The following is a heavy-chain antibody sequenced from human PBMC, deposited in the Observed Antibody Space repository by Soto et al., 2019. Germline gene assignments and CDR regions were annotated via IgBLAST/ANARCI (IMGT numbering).Heavy chain of an antibody. CDR3: ASAPEFCSGGNCYSAPFDY. D-gene: IGHD2-15*01. J-gene: IGHJ4*02. Sequence: SETLSLTCAVYGASFSCYYWSWIRQPPGKGLEWIGEINHSGSTNYNPSLKSRVTISEDTSKNQFSLKLTSVTAADTAVYYCASAPEFCSGGNCYSAPFDYWGQGILVTV. CDR2: INHSGST. V-gene: IGHV4-34*01. CDR1: GASFSCYY.